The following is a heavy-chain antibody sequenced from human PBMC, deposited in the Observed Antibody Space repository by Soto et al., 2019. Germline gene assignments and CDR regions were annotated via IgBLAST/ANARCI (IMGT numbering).Heavy chain of an antibody. J-gene: IGHJ4*02. V-gene: IGHV1-69*06. CDR2: IIPIFNYT. D-gene: IGHD2-2*02. Sequence: QVQLVQSGAEVKTPGSSLKVSCKVSGSRFSNYVISWVRQAPGHGLEWLGLIIPIFNYTKYAQSFQGRVTITADKSTSTASLELSSLRSDDTAVYYCAREGRGKKAGYNGLVSLGYWGQGTLVTVSS. CDR3: AREGRGKKAGYNGLVSLGY. CDR1: GSRFSNYV.